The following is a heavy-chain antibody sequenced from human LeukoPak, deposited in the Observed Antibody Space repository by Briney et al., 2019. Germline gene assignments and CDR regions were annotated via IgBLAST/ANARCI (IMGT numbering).Heavy chain of an antibody. CDR1: GGTFSSYA. Sequence: ASVTVSCKASGGTFSSYAISWVRQAPGQGLEWMGGIIPIFGTANYAQKFQGRVTITADESTSTAYMELSSLRSEDTAVYYCARDGAGHGDFDYWGQGTLVTVSS. CDR3: ARDGAGHGDFDY. D-gene: IGHD4/OR15-4a*01. CDR2: IIPIFGTA. V-gene: IGHV1-69*13. J-gene: IGHJ4*02.